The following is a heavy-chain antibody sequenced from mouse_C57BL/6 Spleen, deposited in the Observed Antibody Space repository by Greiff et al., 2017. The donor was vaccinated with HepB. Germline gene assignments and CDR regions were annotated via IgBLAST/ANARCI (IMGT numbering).Heavy chain of an antibody. CDR1: GYTFTSYW. CDR3: AIWLDYAMDY. V-gene: IGHV1-64*01. CDR2: IHPNSGST. D-gene: IGHD2-2*01. J-gene: IGHJ4*01. Sequence: QVQLKQPGAELVKPGASVKLSCKASGYTFTSYWMHWVKQRPGQGLEWIGMIHPNSGSTNYNEKFKSKATLTVDKSSSTAYMQLSSLTSEDSAVYYCAIWLDYAMDYWGQGTSVTVSS.